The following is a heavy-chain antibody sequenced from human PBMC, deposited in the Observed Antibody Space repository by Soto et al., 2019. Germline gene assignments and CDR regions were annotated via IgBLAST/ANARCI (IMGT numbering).Heavy chain of an antibody. CDR3: ARLVYDTRLNYMYFHF. D-gene: IGHD3-10*01. J-gene: IGHJ4*02. Sequence: SETLSLTCAVSGVSISSGNWWTWVRQSPQRGLEYIGEIFHDGTANYYPSFERRVAISVDTSKNQFSLKLTSVTAADTAIYFCARLVYDTRLNYMYFHFWGPGTILTV. CDR1: GVSISSGNW. V-gene: IGHV4-4*02. CDR2: IFHDGTA.